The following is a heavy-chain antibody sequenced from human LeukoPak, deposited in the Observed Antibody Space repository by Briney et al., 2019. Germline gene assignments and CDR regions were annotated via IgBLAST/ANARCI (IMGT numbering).Heavy chain of an antibody. CDR3: ARDSPDGYSHGHRYYNMDV. CDR2: IHFAGST. CDR1: GGSISGYY. J-gene: IGHJ6*03. Sequence: SETLSLTCAVSGGSISGYYWTWIRQSAGRGLECIGRIHFAGSTNYNPSLGSRLTLSIDPSKNQISLWLSSVTAADAAVYYCARDSPDGYSHGHRYYNMDVWGKGTTVTVSS. V-gene: IGHV4-4*07. D-gene: IGHD6-13*01.